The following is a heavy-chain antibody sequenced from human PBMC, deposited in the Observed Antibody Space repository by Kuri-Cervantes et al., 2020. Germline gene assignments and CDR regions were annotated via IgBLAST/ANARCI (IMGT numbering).Heavy chain of an antibody. CDR3: ARDFDTMVRGVFDP. D-gene: IGHD3-10*01. J-gene: IGHJ5*02. CDR1: EYTFTSYD. CDR2: MNPNSGNT. V-gene: IGHV1-8*01. Sequence: ASVKVSCKASEYTFTSYDINWVRQATGQGLEWMGWMNPNSGNTGYAQKFQGRVTMTRDTSISTAYMELSRLRSDDTAVYYCARDFDTMVRGVFDPWGQGTLVTVSS.